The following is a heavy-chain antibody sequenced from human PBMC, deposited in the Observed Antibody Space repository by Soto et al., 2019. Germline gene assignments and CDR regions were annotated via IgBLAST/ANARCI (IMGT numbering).Heavy chain of an antibody. V-gene: IGHV1-69*13. CDR3: ARGRHYGYYYYGMHX. CDR2: IIPIFGTA. D-gene: IGHD4-17*01. CDR1: GGTLSSYA. Sequence: ASVKVSCKASGGTLSSYAISWVRQAPGQGLEWMGVIIPIFGTANYGNQFKGRVTITSDESTSTAYMELSSLRSEDTAVYYCARGRHYGYYYYGMHXWGQVTTVTVS. J-gene: IGHJ6*02.